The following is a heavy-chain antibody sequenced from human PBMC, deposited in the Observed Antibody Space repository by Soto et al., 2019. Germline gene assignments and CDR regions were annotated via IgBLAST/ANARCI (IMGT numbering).Heavy chain of an antibody. Sequence: GESLKISFKGSGYSFTSYWIGWVRQMPGKGLEWMGIIYPGDSDTRYSPSFQGQVSISADKSINTAYLQLSSLKASDTAIYFCVRGSGSYFSALNDYWGQGTLVTVSS. D-gene: IGHD1-26*01. J-gene: IGHJ4*02. CDR1: GYSFTSYW. CDR2: IYPGDSDT. CDR3: VRGSGSYFSALNDY. V-gene: IGHV5-51*01.